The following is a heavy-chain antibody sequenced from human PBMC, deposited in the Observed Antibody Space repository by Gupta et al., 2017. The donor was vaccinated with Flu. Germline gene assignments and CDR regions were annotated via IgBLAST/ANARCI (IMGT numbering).Heavy chain of an antibody. CDR3: TLQAGHDYDRGFAD. CDR1: TSGMC. V-gene: IGHV2-70*01. Sequence: TSGMCVSWIRQPPGKALEWLAIIDWDDDKYYSTARKTRLTISKETSKNQVVHTMTKLETVATATYYCTLQAGHDYDRGFADGCQVTMVTVYS. D-gene: IGHD3-16*01. CDR2: IDWDDDK. J-gene: IGHJ4*02.